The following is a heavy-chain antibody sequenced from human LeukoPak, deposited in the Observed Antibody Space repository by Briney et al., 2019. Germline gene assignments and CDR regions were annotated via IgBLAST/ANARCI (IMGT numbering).Heavy chain of an antibody. CDR1: GGSFSGYY. D-gene: IGHD3-9*01. Sequence: RTSETLSLTCAVYGGSFSGYYWSWIRQPPGKGLEWIGEINHSGSTNYNPSLKSRVTISVDTSKNQFSLKLSSVTAADTAVYYCARRSVRYFGPHWFDPWGQGTLVTVSS. V-gene: IGHV4-34*01. CDR2: INHSGST. J-gene: IGHJ5*02. CDR3: ARRSVRYFGPHWFDP.